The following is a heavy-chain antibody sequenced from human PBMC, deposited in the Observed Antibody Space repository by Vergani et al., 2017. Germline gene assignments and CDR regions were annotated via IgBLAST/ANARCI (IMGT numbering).Heavy chain of an antibody. V-gene: IGHV3-30*02. CDR2: VLFDGSNE. CDR1: GFTFNRYG. CDR3: ARDLAYCHEGSCAL. Sequence: QVQLVQSGGGVVQPGGSLRLSCVASGFTFNRYGMQWVRQAPGKGLEGVAYVLFDGSNEYYADSVKGRFIVSRDISNDAMYLQMNSLRTDDTAVYYCARDLAYCHEGSCALWGQGSVVTVSS. D-gene: IGHD2-15*01. J-gene: IGHJ4*02.